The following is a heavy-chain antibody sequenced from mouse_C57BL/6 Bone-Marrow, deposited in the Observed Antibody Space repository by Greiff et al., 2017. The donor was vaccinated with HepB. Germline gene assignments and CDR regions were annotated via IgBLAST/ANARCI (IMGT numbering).Heavy chain of an antibody. J-gene: IGHJ2*01. Sequence: VQLQQSGAELARPGASVKLSCKASGYTFTSYGISWVKQRTGQGLEWIGEIYPRSGNTYYNEKFKGKATLTADKSSSTAYMELRSLTSEDSAVYFWAREVTTVGATDYFDYWGQGTTLTVSS. CDR3: AREVTTVGATDYFDY. D-gene: IGHD1-1*01. V-gene: IGHV1-81*01. CDR2: IYPRSGNT. CDR1: GYTFTSYG.